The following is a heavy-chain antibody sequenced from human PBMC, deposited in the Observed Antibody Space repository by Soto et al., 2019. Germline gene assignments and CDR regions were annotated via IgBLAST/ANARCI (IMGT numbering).Heavy chain of an antibody. J-gene: IGHJ6*03. CDR1: GFTFSSYW. D-gene: IGHD6-13*01. CDR3: ARSPYSSSWGSPYYYYYYMDG. Sequence: GGSLRLSCAASGFTFSSYWMHWVRQAPGKGLVWVSRINSDGSSTSYADSVKGRFTISRDNAKNTLYLQMNSLRAEDTAVYYCARSPYSSSWGSPYYYYYYMDGWGKGTTVTVSS. V-gene: IGHV3-74*01. CDR2: INSDGSST.